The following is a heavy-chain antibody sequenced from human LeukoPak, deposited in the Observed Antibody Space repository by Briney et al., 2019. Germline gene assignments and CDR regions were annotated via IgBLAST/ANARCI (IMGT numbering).Heavy chain of an antibody. CDR2: ISAYNGNT. CDR3: AREEFSNYACY. J-gene: IGHJ4*02. CDR1: GYTFTSYG. Sequence: ASVKVSCKASGYTFTSYGIIWVRQAPGQGLEWMGWISAYNGNTNYAQKLQGRVTMTTDTSTSTAYMELRSPRSDDTAVYYCAREEFSNYACYWGQGTLVTVSS. V-gene: IGHV1-18*01. D-gene: IGHD4-11*01.